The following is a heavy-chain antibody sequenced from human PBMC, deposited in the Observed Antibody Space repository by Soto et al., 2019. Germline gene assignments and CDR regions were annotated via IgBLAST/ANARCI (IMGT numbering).Heavy chain of an antibody. CDR3: AKVEEKVGAGDYENFDY. CDR1: GFTFSSYA. D-gene: IGHD4-17*01. Sequence: GGSLRLSCAASGFTFSSYAMSWVRQAPGKGLEWVSAISGSGGSTYYADSVKGRFTISRDNSKNTLYLQMNSLRAEDTAVYYCAKVEEKVGAGDYENFDYWGQGTLVTVSS. CDR2: ISGSGGST. V-gene: IGHV3-23*01. J-gene: IGHJ4*02.